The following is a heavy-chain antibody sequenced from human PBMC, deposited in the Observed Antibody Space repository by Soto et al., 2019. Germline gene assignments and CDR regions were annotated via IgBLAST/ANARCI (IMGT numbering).Heavy chain of an antibody. CDR2: IDSDGSST. Sequence: GGSLRLSCAASGFTFGSYWMNWVRQAPGKGLVWVSRIDSDGSSTTYADSVKGRFTTSRDNAKNTLYLQMSSLRVEDTAVYYCARGRPYGMDVWGQGTTVTGS. V-gene: IGHV3-74*01. CDR3: ARGRPYGMDV. CDR1: GFTFGSYW. J-gene: IGHJ6*02.